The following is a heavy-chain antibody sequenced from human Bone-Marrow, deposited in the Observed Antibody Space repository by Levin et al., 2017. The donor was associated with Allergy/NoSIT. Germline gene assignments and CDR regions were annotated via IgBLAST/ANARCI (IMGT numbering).Heavy chain of an antibody. CDR3: GKWAGYSGTGYFDS. D-gene: IGHD5-12*01. J-gene: IGHJ4*02. CDR2: IYWDDDK. Sequence: SGPTLVKPTQTLTLTCTLSEFSLSTSGVGVGWIRQPPGKALEWLGIIYWDDDKRYSPSLKNRLSITKDASTNQVVLQMTKMAPVDTATYFCGKWAGYSGTGYFDSWSQGILVTVSS. CDR1: EFSLSTSGVG. V-gene: IGHV2-5*02.